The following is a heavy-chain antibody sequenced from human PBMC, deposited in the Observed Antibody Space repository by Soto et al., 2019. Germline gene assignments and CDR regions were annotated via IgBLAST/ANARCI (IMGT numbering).Heavy chain of an antibody. Sequence: GGVVRLSFATDGRTCGSYLSGWAVTAPGNGLESVAYKKQDGSEKYYVHSVKGRFTISSDNAKNSLYLQMNSLRAEDTAVDYCARPQNPPRGIGADLDYWCQGT. CDR3: ARPQNPPRGIGADLDY. J-gene: IGHJ4*02. V-gene: IGHV3-7*01. D-gene: IGHD3-16*01. CDR1: GRTCGSYL. CDR2: KKQDGSEK.